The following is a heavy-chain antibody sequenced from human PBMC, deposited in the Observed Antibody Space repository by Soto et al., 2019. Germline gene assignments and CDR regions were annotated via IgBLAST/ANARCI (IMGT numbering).Heavy chain of an antibody. D-gene: IGHD2-2*01. CDR1: GLTFNTYA. J-gene: IGHJ1*01. CDR2: ISNDGSNK. V-gene: IGHV3-30*03. CDR3: ASGRGYCSESSCSYLDYFQH. Sequence: QVQLVESGGGVGQPGTSLRLSCAASGLTFNTYAMNWIRLAPGKGLEWVAVISNDGSNKYYADCVKGRFTISRDNSKNTVYLQMNSLRGEDTGVYYCASGRGYCSESSCSYLDYFQHWGQGALVIVSS.